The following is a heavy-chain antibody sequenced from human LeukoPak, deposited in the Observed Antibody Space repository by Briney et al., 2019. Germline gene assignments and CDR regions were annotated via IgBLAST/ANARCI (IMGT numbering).Heavy chain of an antibody. CDR1: GFTFSSYG. Sequence: GRSLRLSCVASGFTFSSYGMHWVRQAPGKGLEWVAVIWYDGSNKYYADSVKGRFTISRDNSKNTLYLQMNSLRAEDTAVYYCAKDLGSSLDYWGQGTLVTVSS. V-gene: IGHV3-33*06. D-gene: IGHD3-10*01. J-gene: IGHJ4*02. CDR2: IWYDGSNK. CDR3: AKDLGSSLDY.